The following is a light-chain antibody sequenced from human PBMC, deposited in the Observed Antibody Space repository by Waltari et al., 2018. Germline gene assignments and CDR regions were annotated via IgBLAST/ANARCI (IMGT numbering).Light chain of an antibody. J-gene: IGLJ2*01. CDR2: YDR. Sequence: SYVLTHPPSVSLAPGQTTRITCGGTSIGGKAVHWYQQKPGQAPVLVIYYDRDRPSGIPERFSGSNYGNTATLTISRVEAGDEADYYCQVSDSSSDLVVFGGGTKLTVL. CDR1: SIGGKA. V-gene: IGLV3-21*04. CDR3: QVSDSSSDLVV.